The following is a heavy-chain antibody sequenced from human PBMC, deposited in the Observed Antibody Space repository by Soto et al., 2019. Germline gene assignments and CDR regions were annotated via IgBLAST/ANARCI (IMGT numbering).Heavy chain of an antibody. D-gene: IGHD3-3*01. CDR2: IYYSGST. CDR1: GGSISSGGYY. Sequence: PSETLSLTCTVSGGSISSGGYYWSWIRQHPGKGLEWIGYIYYSGSTYYNPSLKSRVTISVDTSKNQFSLKLSSVTAADTAVYYCARRSGHKYNWFDPWGQGTLVTVSS. V-gene: IGHV4-31*03. CDR3: ARRSGHKYNWFDP. J-gene: IGHJ5*02.